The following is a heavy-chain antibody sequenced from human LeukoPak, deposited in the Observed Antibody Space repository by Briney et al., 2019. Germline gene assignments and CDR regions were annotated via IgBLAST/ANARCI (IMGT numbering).Heavy chain of an antibody. J-gene: IGHJ6*03. V-gene: IGHV1-69*05. CDR1: GGTFSSYA. Sequence: SVKVSCKASGGTFSSYAISWVRQAPGQGLEWMGGIAPIFGTANYAQKFQGRVTITTDESTSTAYMELSSLRSEDTAVYYCARDAAPHDYYYYMDVWGKGTTDTVSS. CDR2: IAPIFGTA. CDR3: ARDAAPHDYYYYMDV.